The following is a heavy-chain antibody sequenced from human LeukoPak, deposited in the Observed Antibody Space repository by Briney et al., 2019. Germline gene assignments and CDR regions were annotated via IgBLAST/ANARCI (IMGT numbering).Heavy chain of an antibody. CDR1: GGTFSSYA. J-gene: IGHJ4*02. Sequence: SVKVSCKASGGTFSSYAISWVRQAPGQGLEWMGRIIPILGIANYAQKFQGRVTITADKSTSTAYMELSSLRSEDTAVYYCARIDSSGTSYFDYWGQGTLVTVSS. D-gene: IGHD3-22*01. CDR2: IIPILGIA. V-gene: IGHV1-69*04. CDR3: ARIDSSGTSYFDY.